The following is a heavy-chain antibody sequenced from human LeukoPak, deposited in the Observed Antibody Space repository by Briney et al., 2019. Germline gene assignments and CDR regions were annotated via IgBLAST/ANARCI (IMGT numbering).Heavy chain of an antibody. D-gene: IGHD3-10*02. CDR2: ISGSGGGT. V-gene: IGHV3-23*01. CDR1: GFTFSSYG. CDR3: ASKGMFEGNWFDP. J-gene: IGHJ5*02. Sequence: HPGGSLRLSCAASGFTFSSYGMSWVRQAPGKGLEWVSGISGSGGGTYNADSVKGRFTISRDNSKNTLYLQMNSLRAEDTAVYYCASKGMFEGNWFDPWGQGTLVTVSS.